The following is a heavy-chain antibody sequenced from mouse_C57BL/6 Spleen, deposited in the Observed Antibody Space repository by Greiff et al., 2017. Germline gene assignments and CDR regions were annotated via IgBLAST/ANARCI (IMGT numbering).Heavy chain of an antibody. D-gene: IGHD2-5*01. V-gene: IGHV5-9*01. CDR3: ARHYSNYLDY. CDR1: GFTFSSYT. CDR2: ISGGGGNT. J-gene: IGHJ2*01. Sequence: DVHLVESGGGLVKPGGSLKLSCAASGFTFSSYTMSWVRQTPEKRLEWVATISGGGGNTYYPDSVKGRFTISRDNAKNTLYLQMSSLRSEDTALYYCARHYSNYLDYWGQGTTLTVSS.